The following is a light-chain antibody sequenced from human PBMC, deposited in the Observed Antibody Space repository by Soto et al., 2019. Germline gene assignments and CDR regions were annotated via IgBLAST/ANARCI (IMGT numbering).Light chain of an antibody. V-gene: IGKV1-5*03. CDR2: KAS. J-gene: IGKJ1*01. CDR3: QQYNSYSPWT. CDR1: QSISSW. Sequence: DIQMNQSPSTLSASVGDRVTITCRASQSISSWLAWYQQKPGKAPKLLVYKASSLESGVPSRFRGSGSGTEFTLNISSLQPDDVATYSCQQYNSYSPWTFGQGTKVEIK.